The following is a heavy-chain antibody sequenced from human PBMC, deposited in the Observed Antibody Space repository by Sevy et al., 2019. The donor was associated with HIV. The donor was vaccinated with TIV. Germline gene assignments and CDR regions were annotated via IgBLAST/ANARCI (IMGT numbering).Heavy chain of an antibody. CDR1: GFTFSKYS. Sequence: GGSLRLSCAASGFTFSKYSMSWVRQPPGKGMEWVSTLSFGCGEINYADSVKGRFTISRDNSKSSVYLQMNNLRPEDTAVYYCAREGCTKPHDYWGQGTLVTVSS. D-gene: IGHD2-8*01. V-gene: IGHV3-23*01. CDR3: AREGCTKPHDY. J-gene: IGHJ4*02. CDR2: LSFGCGEI.